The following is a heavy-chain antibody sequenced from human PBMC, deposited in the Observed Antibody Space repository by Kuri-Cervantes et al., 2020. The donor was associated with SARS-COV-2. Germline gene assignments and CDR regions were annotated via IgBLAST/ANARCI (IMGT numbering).Heavy chain of an antibody. Sequence: GESLKISCAASGFTFSSYGMHWVRQAPGKGLEWVAVISYDGSNKYYADSVKGRFTISRDNSKNTLYLQMNSLRAEDAAVYYCAKVPGSGWYYFDYWGQGTLVTVSS. CDR1: GFTFSSYG. D-gene: IGHD6-19*01. CDR3: AKVPGSGWYYFDY. V-gene: IGHV3-30*18. J-gene: IGHJ4*02. CDR2: ISYDGSNK.